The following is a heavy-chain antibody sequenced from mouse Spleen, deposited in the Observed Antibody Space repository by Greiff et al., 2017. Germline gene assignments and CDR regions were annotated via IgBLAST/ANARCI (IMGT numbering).Heavy chain of an antibody. D-gene: IGHD2-1*01. J-gene: IGHJ2*01. Sequence: VQLQQSGPELVKPGASVRISCKASGYTFTSYYIHWVKQRPGQGLEWIGWIYPGNVNTKYNEKFKGKATLTADKSSSTAYMQLSSLTSEDSAVYFCARNYGNPYYFDYWGQGTTLTVSS. CDR3: ARNYGNPYYFDY. V-gene: IGHV1S56*01. CDR2: IYPGNVNT. CDR1: GYTFTSYY.